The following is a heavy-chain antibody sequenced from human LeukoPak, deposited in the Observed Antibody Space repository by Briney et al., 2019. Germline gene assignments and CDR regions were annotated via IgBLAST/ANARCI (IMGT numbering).Heavy chain of an antibody. V-gene: IGHV4-30-2*01. CDR3: ARALRGNYYDSSGYAFDY. D-gene: IGHD3-22*01. J-gene: IGHJ4*02. CDR2: IYHSGST. Sequence: SETLSLTCAVSGGSISGGGYSWSWIRQPPGKGLEWIGYIYHSGSTYYNPSLKSRVTISVDRSKNQFSLKLSSVTAADTAVYYCARALRGNYYDSSGYAFDYWGQGTLVTVSS. CDR1: GGSISGGGYS.